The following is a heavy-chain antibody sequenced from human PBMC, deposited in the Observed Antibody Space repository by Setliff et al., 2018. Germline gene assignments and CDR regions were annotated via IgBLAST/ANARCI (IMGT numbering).Heavy chain of an antibody. J-gene: IGHJ4*02. Sequence: PGGSLRLSCAASGFTFSSHWMTWVRQAPGKGLEWVANINQDGSETYYVDSLKGRFSVSRDNSKNTLYLQMNSLRAEDTAFYYCARVYFYDSKQPPDYWGQGTLVTVSS. V-gene: IGHV3-7*01. CDR2: INQDGSET. CDR3: ARVYFYDSKQPPDY. CDR1: GFTFSSHW. D-gene: IGHD3-22*01.